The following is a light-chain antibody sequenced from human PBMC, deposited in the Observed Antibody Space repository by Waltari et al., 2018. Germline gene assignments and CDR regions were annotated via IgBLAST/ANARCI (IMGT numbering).Light chain of an antibody. CDR1: SSDIGVYNY. V-gene: IGLV2-14*01. Sequence: QSALTQPASVSGSPGQSISISCPGTSSDIGVYNYVSWYQQHPGKAPKPMIYEVSNRPSGVSNRFSGSKSDNTASLTISGLQAEDEADYYCSSYTSSSTWVFGGGTKLTVL. CDR2: EVS. J-gene: IGLJ3*02. CDR3: SSYTSSSTWV.